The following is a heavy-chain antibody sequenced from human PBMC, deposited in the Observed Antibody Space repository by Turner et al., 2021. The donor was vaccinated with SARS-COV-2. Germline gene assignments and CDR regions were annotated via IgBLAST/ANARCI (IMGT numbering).Heavy chain of an antibody. CDR2: IYYSGST. Sequence: QLQLQESGPGLVKPSETLSLTCPVSGGSISSSGYYWGWNRQPPGKGLEWIGSIYYSGSTYYNPSLKSRVTISVDTSKNQFSLKLSSVTAADTAVYYCATEYVNIVATHRYYSYAMDVWGQGTTVTVSS. CDR3: ATEYVNIVATHRYYSYAMDV. CDR1: GGSISSSGYY. V-gene: IGHV4-39*01. D-gene: IGHD5-12*01. J-gene: IGHJ6*02.